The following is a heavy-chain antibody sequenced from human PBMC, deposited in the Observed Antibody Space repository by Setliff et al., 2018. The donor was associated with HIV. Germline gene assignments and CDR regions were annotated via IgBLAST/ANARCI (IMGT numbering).Heavy chain of an antibody. Sequence: ASETLSLTCSVSGGSIRGGSYYWSWIRQPAGKGLEWIGHIYSTGGTRYNPSLESRLTILVDTSRNQFSLNLSSVTAADTAVYYCARAAYSGTYVWEPATDLWGRGTLVTVSS. J-gene: IGHJ2*01. CDR1: GGSIRGGSYY. V-gene: IGHV4-61*09. CDR3: ARAAYSGTYVWEPATDL. CDR2: IYSTGGT. D-gene: IGHD1-26*01.